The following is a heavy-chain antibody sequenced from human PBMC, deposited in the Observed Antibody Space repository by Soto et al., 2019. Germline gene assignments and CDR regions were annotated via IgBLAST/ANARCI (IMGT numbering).Heavy chain of an antibody. CDR3: ARHPVAVTGSFIDY. V-gene: IGHV3-30-3*01. D-gene: IGHD2-21*02. Sequence: AGYLRLSCAASGFTFSAYAFHCVRQAPSKGLEWLSGLSSAGRESHYADSVEGRFIISSDRSKKTAYLQMNSLRGDDTAVYFCARHPVAVTGSFIDYWGPATLVTVSS. CDR2: LSSAGRES. J-gene: IGHJ4*02. CDR1: GFTFSAYA.